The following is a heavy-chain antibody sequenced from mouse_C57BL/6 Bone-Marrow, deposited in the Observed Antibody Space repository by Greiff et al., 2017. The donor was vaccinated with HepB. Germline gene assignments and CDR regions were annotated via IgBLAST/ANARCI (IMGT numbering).Heavy chain of an antibody. CDR1: GYAFTNYL. Sequence: QVQLQQSGAELVRPGTSVKVSCKASGYAFTNYLIEWVKQRPGQGLEWIGVINPGSGGTNYNEKFKGKATLTADKSSSTAYMQLSSLTSEDSAVYCCARRRRVAPFAYWGQGTLVTVSA. CDR3: ARRRRVAPFAY. J-gene: IGHJ3*01. D-gene: IGHD1-1*02. CDR2: INPGSGGT. V-gene: IGHV1-54*01.